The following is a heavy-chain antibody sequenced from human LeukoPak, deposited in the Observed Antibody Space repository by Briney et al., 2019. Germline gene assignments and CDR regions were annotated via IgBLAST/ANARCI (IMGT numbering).Heavy chain of an antibody. CDR3: ARGYSYGGLDY. V-gene: IGHV3-23*01. Sequence: GGSLRLSCAASGFTFNIYAMNWVRQAPGKGLEWISSISYSAAGTYYADSVKGRFTISRDNSKNTLYLQMNSLRAEDTAVYYCARGYSYGGLDYWGQGTLVTVSS. CDR2: ISYSAAGT. J-gene: IGHJ4*02. D-gene: IGHD5-18*01. CDR1: GFTFNIYA.